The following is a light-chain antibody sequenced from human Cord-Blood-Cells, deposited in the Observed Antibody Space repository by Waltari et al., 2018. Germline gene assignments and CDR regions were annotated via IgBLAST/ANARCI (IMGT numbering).Light chain of an antibody. Sequence: DIQMTQSPSSLSASVGDRVTIPCRASQSISSYLNWYQQKPGKAPKLLSYAASSLQSGVPSRFSGSGSVTDFTLTISSLQPEDFATYYCQQSYSTPFTFGPGTKVDIK. V-gene: IGKV1-39*01. CDR3: QQSYSTPFT. CDR2: AAS. CDR1: QSISSY. J-gene: IGKJ3*01.